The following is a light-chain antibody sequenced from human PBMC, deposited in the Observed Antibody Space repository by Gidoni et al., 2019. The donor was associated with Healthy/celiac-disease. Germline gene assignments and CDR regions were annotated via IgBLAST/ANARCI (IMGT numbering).Light chain of an antibody. CDR3: QQRSNWPGIT. J-gene: IGKJ5*01. CDR1: QSVSSY. CDR2: DAS. V-gene: IGKV3-11*01. Sequence: ETVLTQSPATLSLSPVERATLSCRASQSVSSYLAWYQQKPGQAPRLLIYDASNRATCIPARFSGSGSGTDFTLTISSLEPEDFAVYYCQQRSNWPGITFGQGTRLEIK.